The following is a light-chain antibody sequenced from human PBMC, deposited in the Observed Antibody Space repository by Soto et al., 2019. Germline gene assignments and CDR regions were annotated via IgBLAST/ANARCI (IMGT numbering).Light chain of an antibody. Sequence: EVVITQSPCTLSLFPGERASLSCRASQSVSSSYLAWYQQKPGQAPRLLIYRTSSRATGIPDRFSGSGSGTDFTLTISRLEPEDFAVYYCQQYGSSPKTFGQGTKVDI. CDR1: QSVSSSY. CDR3: QQYGSSPKT. CDR2: RTS. V-gene: IGKV3-20*01. J-gene: IGKJ1*01.